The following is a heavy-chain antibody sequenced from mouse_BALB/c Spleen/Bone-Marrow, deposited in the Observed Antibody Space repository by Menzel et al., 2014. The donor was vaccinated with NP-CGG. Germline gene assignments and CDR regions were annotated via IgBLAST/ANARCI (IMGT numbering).Heavy chain of an antibody. D-gene: IGHD1-1*01. CDR1: GFNIKDTY. CDR3: ARSRDYGSSYYAMDY. V-gene: IGHV14-3*02. Sequence: DVQLQESGAELVKPGASVKLSCTASGFNIKDTYMHWVKQRPEQGLEWIGRTDPANGNTKYDPKFQGKATITADTSTNTAYLQLSSLTSEDTAVYYCARSRDYGSSYYAMDYWGQGTSVTVSS. J-gene: IGHJ4*01. CDR2: TDPANGNT.